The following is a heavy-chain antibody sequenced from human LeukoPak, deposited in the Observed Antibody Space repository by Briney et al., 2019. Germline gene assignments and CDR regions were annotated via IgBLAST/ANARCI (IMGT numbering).Heavy chain of an antibody. CDR2: ISSSSSYI. CDR1: GFTFSSYS. J-gene: IGHJ6*03. V-gene: IGHV3-21*01. CDR3: ACASEYCSGGSCYGSYYYYYYYMDV. D-gene: IGHD2-15*01. Sequence: KAGGSLRLSCAASGFTFSSYSMNWVRQAQGKGLEWVSSISSSSSYIYYADSVKGRFTISRDNAKNSLYLQMNSLRAEDTAVYYCACASEYCSGGSCYGSYYYYYYYMDVWGKGTTVTVSS.